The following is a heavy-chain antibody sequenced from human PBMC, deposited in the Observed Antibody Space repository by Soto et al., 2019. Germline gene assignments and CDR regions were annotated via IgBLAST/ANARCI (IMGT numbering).Heavy chain of an antibody. CDR3: ARHPSIAVAGTNYYYGMDV. J-gene: IGHJ6*02. CDR1: GYSFSNHW. CDR2: IDPSDSYI. V-gene: IGHV5-10-1*01. D-gene: IGHD6-19*01. Sequence: GESLKISCKGSGYSFSNHWIIWVRQMPGKGLEWMGNIDPSDSYIKYSPSFQGHVTISADKSISTAYLQWSSLEASDTAMYYCARHPSIAVAGTNYYYGMDVWGQGTTVTVSS.